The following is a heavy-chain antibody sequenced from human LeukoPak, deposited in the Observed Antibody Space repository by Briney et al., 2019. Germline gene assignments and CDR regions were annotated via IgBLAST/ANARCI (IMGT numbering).Heavy chain of an antibody. CDR3: VELVPATPQHFQSYMDV. J-gene: IGHJ6*03. Sequence: GGSLRLSCAASGFTFSRFSMNWVRQAPGKGLEWVSSISTTSRYIYYADSVKGRFTISRDNAKTSLYLQMNSLRPEDTAIYYCVELVPATPQHFQSYMDVWGKGTTVTVSS. V-gene: IGHV3-21*01. D-gene: IGHD2-21*02. CDR1: GFTFSRFS. CDR2: ISTTSRYI.